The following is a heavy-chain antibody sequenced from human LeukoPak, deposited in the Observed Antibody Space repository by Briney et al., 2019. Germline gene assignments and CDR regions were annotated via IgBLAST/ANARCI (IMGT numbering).Heavy chain of an antibody. CDR3: ARDRYSYGFYYFDY. V-gene: IGHV3-7*01. Sequence: PGGSLRLSCASSGFTFSSYWMSWVRQAPGKGLKWVANIKQDGSEKYYVDSVKGRFTISRDNAKNSLYLQMNSLRAEDTAVYYCARDRYSYGFYYFDYWGQGTLVTVSS. CDR2: IKQDGSEK. J-gene: IGHJ4*02. D-gene: IGHD5-18*01. CDR1: GFTFSSYW.